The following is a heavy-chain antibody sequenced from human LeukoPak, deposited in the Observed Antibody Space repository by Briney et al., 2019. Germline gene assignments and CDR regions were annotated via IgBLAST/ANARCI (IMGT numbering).Heavy chain of an antibody. J-gene: IGHJ3*02. V-gene: IGHV3-9*01. CDR3: ARVNDAFDM. CDR1: GFIFDDYA. CDR2: ISWDSDSI. Sequence: GGSLRLSCAASGFIFDDYAMHWVRQAPGKGLEWVSGISWDSDSIDYADSVKGRFTISRDNAKNSLYLQMNSLRAEDTAVYYCARVNDAFDMWGQGTMVTVSS.